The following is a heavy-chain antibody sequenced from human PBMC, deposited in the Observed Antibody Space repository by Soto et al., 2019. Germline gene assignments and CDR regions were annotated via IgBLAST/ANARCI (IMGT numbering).Heavy chain of an antibody. CDR3: ARHYPYYDFWSGSPQRGKAYYYYGMAV. CDR1: GYSFTSYW. J-gene: IGHJ6*01. V-gene: IGHV5-10-1*01. D-gene: IGHD3-3*01. Sequence: GESLKISCKGSGYSFTSYWISWVRQMPGKGLEWMGRIVPSDSYTNYSPSFQGHVTISADKSISTAYLQWSSLKASDTAMYYCARHYPYYDFWSGSPQRGKAYYYYGMAVWGQGTTVTVSS. CDR2: IVPSDSYT.